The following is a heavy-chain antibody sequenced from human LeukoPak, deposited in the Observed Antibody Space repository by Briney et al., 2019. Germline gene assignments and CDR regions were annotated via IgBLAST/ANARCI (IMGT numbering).Heavy chain of an antibody. CDR3: ASVRCSSTSCYFADY. V-gene: IGHV4-38-2*02. CDR2: IRHSGTT. CDR1: GYSISSGCY. J-gene: IGHJ4*02. Sequence: SETLSLTCTISGYSISSGCYWGWIRQPPGKGLEWIGTIRHSGTTYYNPSLKSRVTISVDTSKNQFSLKLSSVTAADTAVYNCASVRCSSTSCYFADYWGQGTLVTVSS. D-gene: IGHD2-2*01.